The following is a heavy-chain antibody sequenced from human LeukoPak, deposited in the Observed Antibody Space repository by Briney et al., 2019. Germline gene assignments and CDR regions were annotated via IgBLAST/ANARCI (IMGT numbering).Heavy chain of an antibody. CDR1: EYTFIGYY. J-gene: IGHJ4*02. V-gene: IGHV1-69*13. CDR2: IIPMFGTA. CDR3: ARSQWLVVHYFDY. D-gene: IGHD6-19*01. Sequence: SVKVSCKASEYTFIGYYMHWVRQAPGQGLEWMGGIIPMFGTANYAQKFQGRVTITADESTNTAYMELSSLRSEDTAVYYCARSQWLVVHYFDYWGQGTLVTVSS.